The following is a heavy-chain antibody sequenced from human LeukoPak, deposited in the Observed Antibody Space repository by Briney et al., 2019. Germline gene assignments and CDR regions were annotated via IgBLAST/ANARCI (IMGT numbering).Heavy chain of an antibody. CDR3: ARSEGTPEGYWYCDL. D-gene: IGHD1-1*01. Sequence: GGSLRLSCAASGFTVSSNYMSWVRQAPGEGLEWVSVIYSGGSTYYADSVKGRFTISRDNSKNTLYLQMNSLRAEDTAVYYCARSEGTPEGYWYCDLWGRGTLVTVSS. CDR2: IYSGGST. J-gene: IGHJ2*01. CDR1: GFTVSSNY. V-gene: IGHV3-53*01.